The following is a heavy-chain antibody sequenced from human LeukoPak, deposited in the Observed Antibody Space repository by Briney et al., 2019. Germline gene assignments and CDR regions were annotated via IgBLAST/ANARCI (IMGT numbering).Heavy chain of an antibody. V-gene: IGHV4-38-2*02. J-gene: IGHJ4*02. D-gene: IGHD4-11*01. Sequence: SETLSLTCTVSGYSISSGYYWGWIRQAPGKGLEWIGSIYHSGSTNYNPSLKSRVTISVDTSKNQFSLKLSSVTAADTAVYYCARVSNYVRTLIDYWGQGTLVTVSS. CDR2: IYHSGST. CDR1: GYSISSGYY. CDR3: ARVSNYVRTLIDY.